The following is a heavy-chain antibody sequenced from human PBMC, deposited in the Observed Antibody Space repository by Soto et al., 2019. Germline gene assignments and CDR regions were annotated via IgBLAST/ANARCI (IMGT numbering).Heavy chain of an antibody. V-gene: IGHV1-2*02. J-gene: IGHJ4*02. CDR3: ARPTYTTTWSEDY. CDR2: INPNSGDT. D-gene: IGHD6-13*01. Sequence: ASVKVSCKASGYIFTDYYIHWIRQAPGQGLEWVGWINPNSGDTSYAQRFQGRVTMTRDTSISTAYLELPRLTSDDTAVYYCARPTYTTTWSEDYWGQGTLVTVSS. CDR1: GYIFTDYY.